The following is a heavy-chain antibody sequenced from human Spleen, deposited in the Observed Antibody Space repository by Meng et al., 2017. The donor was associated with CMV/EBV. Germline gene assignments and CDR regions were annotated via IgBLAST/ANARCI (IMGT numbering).Heavy chain of an antibody. D-gene: IGHD5-18*01. J-gene: IGHJ4*02. CDR1: GGSISGGCYY. Sequence: QVPRQESGPGLLNPSQPLSLHCPCSGGSISGGCYYWSWIRQPAGKGLEWIGRIYTSGSTNYNPSLKSRVTISVDTSKNQFSLKLSSVTAADTAVYYCARVPTAMVYFDYWGQGTLVTVSS. V-gene: IGHV4-61*02. CDR2: IYTSGST. CDR3: ARVPTAMVYFDY.